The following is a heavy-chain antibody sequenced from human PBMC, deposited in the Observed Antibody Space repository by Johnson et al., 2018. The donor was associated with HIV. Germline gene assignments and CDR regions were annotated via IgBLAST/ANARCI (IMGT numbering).Heavy chain of an antibody. CDR1: GLNFSDYG. Sequence: QVHLVESGGGVVQPGRSVRLSCAASGLNFSDYGMHWVRQAPGKGLEWVAVISFDGSKEYYADSVKGRFTISRDNSKKTLYLQVNSLRDEDTAVYYCARGRITMIGVDLRGGGFDIWGQGTMVTVSS. CDR2: ISFDGSKE. V-gene: IGHV3-30-3*01. D-gene: IGHD3-22*01. J-gene: IGHJ3*02. CDR3: ARGRITMIGVDLRGGGFDI.